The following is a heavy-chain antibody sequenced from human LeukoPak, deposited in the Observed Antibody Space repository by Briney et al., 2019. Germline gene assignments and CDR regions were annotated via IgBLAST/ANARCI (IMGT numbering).Heavy chain of an antibody. V-gene: IGHV4-39*01. Sequence: SETLSLTCTVSGGSISSSSYYWGWIRQPPGKGLEWIGSIFYSGSTHYNPSLKSRVTISVDTSKNQFSLRLSSVTAADTAVFYCARRGGYCSSTSCYTWIPNWFDPWGQGTLVTVSS. CDR2: IFYSGST. J-gene: IGHJ5*02. CDR3: ARRGGYCSSTSCYTWIPNWFDP. CDR1: GGSISSSSYY. D-gene: IGHD2-2*02.